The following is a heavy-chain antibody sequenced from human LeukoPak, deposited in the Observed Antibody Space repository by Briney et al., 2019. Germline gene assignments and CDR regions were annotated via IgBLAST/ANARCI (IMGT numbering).Heavy chain of an antibody. J-gene: IGHJ4*02. CDR2: INPDGSQK. CDR1: GFSFSGSW. Sequence: GESLRLSCAASGFSFSGSWMNWVRQAPGQGLEWVANINPDGSQKRFVDSVMGRFTMSRDNAKNSLYLQMNSLRSEDTAVFYCAAWTDRGYNFWGQGTLVTVSS. CDR3: AAWTDRGYNF. D-gene: IGHD5-24*01. V-gene: IGHV3-7*01.